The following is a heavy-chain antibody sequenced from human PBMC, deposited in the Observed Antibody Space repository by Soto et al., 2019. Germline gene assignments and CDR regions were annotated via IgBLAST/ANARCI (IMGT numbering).Heavy chain of an antibody. CDR3: ARDPCGGDCFHFDY. D-gene: IGHD2-21*02. CDR2: ISSSSSTI. CDR1: EVTCRDYS. Sequence: PGLLQRHCCAAAEVTCRDYSINCVRQAQGKGLEWVSYISSSSSTIYYADSVKGRFTISRDNAKNSLYLQMNSLRDEDTAVYYCARDPCGGDCFHFDYWGQGTLVTVSS. V-gene: IGHV3-48*02. J-gene: IGHJ4*02.